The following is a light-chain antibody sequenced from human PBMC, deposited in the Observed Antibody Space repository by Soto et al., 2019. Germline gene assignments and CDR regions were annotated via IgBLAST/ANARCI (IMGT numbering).Light chain of an antibody. Sequence: EIVVTQSTATLSVSPGEGSALSFMASQSVGGNLAWYHQKPGQTPKLLIYDASTRATGVPARFSGVVSGTELTLTINSLQSEDFAVYYCQRYNRWPLSFGGVTKV. J-gene: IGKJ4*01. CDR2: DAS. V-gene: IGKV3-15*01. CDR3: QRYNRWPLS. CDR1: QSVGGN.